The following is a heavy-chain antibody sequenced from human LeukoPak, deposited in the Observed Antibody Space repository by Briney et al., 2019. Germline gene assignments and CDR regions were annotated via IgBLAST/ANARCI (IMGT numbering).Heavy chain of an antibody. CDR3: ARDTVVTLLDY. CDR2: ISSSSRTI. J-gene: IGHJ4*02. D-gene: IGHD4-23*01. Sequence: GGSLRLSCAASGFTFSDYSMNWVRQAPGKGLEWLSYISSSSRTIYYADSVRGRFTVSRDNAMDSLYLQLNSLRAEDTAVYYCARDTVVTLLDYWGQGTLVTVSS. CDR1: GFTFSDYS. V-gene: IGHV3-48*01.